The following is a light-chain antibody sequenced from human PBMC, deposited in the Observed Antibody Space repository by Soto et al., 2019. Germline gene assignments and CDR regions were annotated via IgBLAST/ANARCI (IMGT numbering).Light chain of an antibody. CDR2: AAS. CDR3: QNYNSDPKT. V-gene: IGKV1-27*01. Sequence: DIQMTQSPSSLSASVGDRVTITCRASQGISKSLAWYQQKPGKVPKLLVYAASTLQSGVPSRFSGSGSGTDFTLTISSLQPEDVVTYYCQNYNSDPKTFGQGTKVDI. J-gene: IGKJ1*01. CDR1: QGISKS.